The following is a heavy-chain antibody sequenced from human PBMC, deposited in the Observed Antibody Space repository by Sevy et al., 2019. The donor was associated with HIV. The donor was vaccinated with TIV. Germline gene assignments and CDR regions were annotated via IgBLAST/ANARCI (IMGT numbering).Heavy chain of an antibody. J-gene: IGHJ4*02. D-gene: IGHD3-3*01. CDR1: GYTFTSYY. CDR3: ARVKGPITIFGVVITSGYFDY. Sequence: ASVKVSCKASGYTFTSYYVHWVRQAPGQGLEWMGIINPSGGSTSYAQKFQGRVTMTRDTSTSTVYMELSSLRSEDTAVYYCARVKGPITIFGVVITSGYFDYWGQGTLVTVSS. V-gene: IGHV1-46*01. CDR2: INPSGGST.